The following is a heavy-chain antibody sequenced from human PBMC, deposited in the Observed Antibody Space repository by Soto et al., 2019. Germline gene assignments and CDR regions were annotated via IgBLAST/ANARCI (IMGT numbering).Heavy chain of an antibody. Sequence: QVQLQESGPGLVKPSETLSLTCSLSRGYINTSFWSWIRQPPGKGLEFIGHIHYTGNTIYGPSFRSRVSMSIDTSTNQFSLNLTSVTAADTAVYYCARRAVAVYSFDVWGRGATVTVSS. CDR2: IHYTGNT. J-gene: IGHJ3*01. CDR3: ARRAVAVYSFDV. D-gene: IGHD6-19*01. V-gene: IGHV4-59*08. CDR1: RGYINTSF.